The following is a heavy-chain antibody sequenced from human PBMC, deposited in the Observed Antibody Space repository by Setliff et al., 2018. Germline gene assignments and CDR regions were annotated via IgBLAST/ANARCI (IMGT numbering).Heavy chain of an antibody. CDR1: GYTFTSYY. V-gene: IGHV7-4-1*02. CDR3: ARAWYYNFWSGSQIEY. CDR2: INTNTGNP. J-gene: IGHJ4*02. Sequence: GASVKVSCKASGYTFTSYYMHWVRQAPGQGLEWMGWINTNTGNPMYAQGFTGRFVFSLDTSVSTAYLQISSLKAEDTAVYYCARAWYYNFWSGSQIEYWGQGTLVTVSS. D-gene: IGHD3-3*01.